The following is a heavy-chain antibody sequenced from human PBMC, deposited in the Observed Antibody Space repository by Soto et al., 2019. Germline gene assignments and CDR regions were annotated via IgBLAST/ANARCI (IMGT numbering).Heavy chain of an antibody. V-gene: IGHV1-3*01. J-gene: IGHJ4*02. D-gene: IGHD3-9*01. Sequence: QVQLVQSGAEVKKPGASVKVSCKASGYTFTSYAMHWVRQAPGQRLEWMGWINAGNGNTKYSQKFQGRVTITRDTSASTAYMELSSLRSEDTAVYYCARDFRPVLRYFDWLLPSPGYWGQGTLVTVSS. CDR2: INAGNGNT. CDR3: ARDFRPVLRYFDWLLPSPGY. CDR1: GYTFTSYA.